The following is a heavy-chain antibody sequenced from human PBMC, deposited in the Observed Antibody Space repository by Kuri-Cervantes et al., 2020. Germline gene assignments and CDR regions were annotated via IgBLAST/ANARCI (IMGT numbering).Heavy chain of an antibody. D-gene: IGHD2-2*01. Sequence: GGSLRLSCAASGFTFSNYWMSWVRQAPGKGLEWVANMNQDGSEKYYVDSVKGRFTISRDNAKNSLYLQMNSLRAEDTAVYYCARARYSSTSCYVTWGQGTLVTVSS. CDR1: GFTFSNYW. V-gene: IGHV3-7*01. J-gene: IGHJ5*02. CDR3: ARARYSSTSCYVT. CDR2: MNQDGSEK.